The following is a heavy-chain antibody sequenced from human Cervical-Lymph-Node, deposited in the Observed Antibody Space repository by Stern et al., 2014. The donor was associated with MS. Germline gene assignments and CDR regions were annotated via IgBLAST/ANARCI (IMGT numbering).Heavy chain of an antibody. Sequence: EVQLVESGGGLVKPGGSLRLSCDASGFTFSHYSINWVRQAPGKGLAWVSSISNNSTHAYDADYVDGRFTISRDSAKDSVSLHMVSLRAEDTAVYYCARARVGDYARSPHLDSWGQGTLVTVSS. CDR1: GFTFSHYS. CDR2: ISNNSTHA. V-gene: IGHV3-21*01. D-gene: IGHD4-17*01. CDR3: ARARVGDYARSPHLDS. J-gene: IGHJ4*02.